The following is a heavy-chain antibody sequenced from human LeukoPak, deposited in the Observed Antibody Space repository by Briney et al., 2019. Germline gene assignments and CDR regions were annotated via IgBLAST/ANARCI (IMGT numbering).Heavy chain of an antibody. CDR1: GYTFTGYY. CDR2: INPNNGGT. J-gene: IGHJ4*02. Sequence: ASVKVSCKASGYTFTGYYIHWVRQAPAQGLELVGLINPNNGGTNYAQKFHGRVTMTRDTSISTAYMELSRLTSDDTAMYYCARAYCSAGDCYEFDYWGQVTLVTVSS. D-gene: IGHD2-15*01. CDR3: ARAYCSAGDCYEFDY. V-gene: IGHV1-2*02.